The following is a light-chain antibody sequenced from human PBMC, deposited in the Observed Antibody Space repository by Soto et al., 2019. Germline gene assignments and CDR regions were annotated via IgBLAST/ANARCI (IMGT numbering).Light chain of an antibody. CDR2: EVS. J-gene: IGLJ1*01. CDR3: CSYTSTTTLYV. Sequence: QSALTQPASVSGSPGQSITLSCTGTSSDVGTYNCVSWYQQHPGKAPKLMIYEVSNRPSGVSNRFSGSKSDNTASLTISGLQADDEADYYCCSYTSTTTLYVFGTGTKLTVL. CDR1: SSDVGTYNC. V-gene: IGLV2-14*01.